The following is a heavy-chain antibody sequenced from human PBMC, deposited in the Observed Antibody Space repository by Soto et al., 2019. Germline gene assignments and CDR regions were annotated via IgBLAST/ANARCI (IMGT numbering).Heavy chain of an antibody. CDR1: GGSFSGYY. V-gene: IGHV4-34*01. Sequence: SETLSLTCAVYGGSFSGYYWTWIRQPPGKGLEWIGEINHSGSTNYNPSLKSRVTISVDMSKNQISLKLSSVTAADTAVYYCASGPHSGWPSPGDWGQGTLVTVSS. CDR2: INHSGST. CDR3: ASGPHSGWPSPGD. D-gene: IGHD6-19*01. J-gene: IGHJ4*02.